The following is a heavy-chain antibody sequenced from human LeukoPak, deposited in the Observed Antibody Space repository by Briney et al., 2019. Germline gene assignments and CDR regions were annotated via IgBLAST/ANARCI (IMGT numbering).Heavy chain of an antibody. CDR3: AREIVGGGGFDY. CDR2: IYSGGST. CDR1: GFTFSSNY. V-gene: IGHV3-53*01. Sequence: GGSLRLSCAASGFTFSSNYMSWVRQAPGKGLEWVSVIYSGGSTYYADSVKGRFTISRDNSKNTLYLQMSSLRAEDTAVYYCAREIVGGGGFDYWGQGTLVTVPS. D-gene: IGHD1-26*01. J-gene: IGHJ4*02.